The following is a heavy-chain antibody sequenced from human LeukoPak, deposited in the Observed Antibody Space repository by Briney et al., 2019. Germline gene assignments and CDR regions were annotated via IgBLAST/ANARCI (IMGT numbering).Heavy chain of an antibody. CDR1: GGSISSSSYY. V-gene: IGHV4-39*07. CDR2: IYYSGST. D-gene: IGHD2-15*01. CDR3: ARGVDGGSCVDY. Sequence: SETLSLTCTVSGGSISSSSYYWGWIRQPPGKGLEWIGSIYYSGSTYYNPSLKSRVTISVDTSKNQFSLKLSSVTAADTAVYYCARGVDGGSCVDYWGQGTLVTVSS. J-gene: IGHJ4*02.